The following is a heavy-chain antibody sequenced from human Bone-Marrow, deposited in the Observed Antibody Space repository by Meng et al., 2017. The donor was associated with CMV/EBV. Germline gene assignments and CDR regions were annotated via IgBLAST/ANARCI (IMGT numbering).Heavy chain of an antibody. Sequence: GESLKISCAASGFTFSSYAMHWVRQAPGKGLEWVASIDGSGRRTYYADSVKGRFTISRDNSKNTLSLQRNNLRAEDTAVYSCTKEGGYSRSNNWYAAFDIWGQGTMVTVSS. CDR3: TKEGGYSRSNNWYAAFDI. CDR1: GFTFSSYA. CDR2: IDGSGRRT. D-gene: IGHD2-2*01. J-gene: IGHJ3*02. V-gene: IGHV3-23*01.